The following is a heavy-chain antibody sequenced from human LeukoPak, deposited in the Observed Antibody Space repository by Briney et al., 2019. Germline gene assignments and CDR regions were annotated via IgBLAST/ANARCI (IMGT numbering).Heavy chain of an antibody. D-gene: IGHD2-8*02. V-gene: IGHV3-23*01. CDR2: IFPSGGEI. CDR1: GFTFSTFA. CDR3: ATYRQVLLPFES. Sequence: GGSLRLSCAASGFTFSTFAMIWVRQPPGKGLEWVSSIFPSGGEIHYADSVRGRFTISRDNSKSTLSLQMNSLRAEDSAIYYCATYRQVLLPFESWGQGTLVTVSS. J-gene: IGHJ4*02.